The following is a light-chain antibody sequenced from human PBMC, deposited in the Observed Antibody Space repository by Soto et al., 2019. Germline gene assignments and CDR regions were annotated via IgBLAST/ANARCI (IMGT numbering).Light chain of an antibody. CDR2: SAS. CDR3: QKYNTAPLT. Sequence: DVQMTQSPSSLSASVGDRVTITCRASQDISNYLAWYQQKPGKVPELLIYSASTLQSGVPSRFSGSGSGTDFNLTISSLQPEDGATYYCQKYNTAPLTFGGGTKVEMK. J-gene: IGKJ4*01. CDR1: QDISNY. V-gene: IGKV1-27*01.